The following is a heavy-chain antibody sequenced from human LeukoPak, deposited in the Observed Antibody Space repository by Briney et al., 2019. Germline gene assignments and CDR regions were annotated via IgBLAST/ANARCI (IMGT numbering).Heavy chain of an antibody. Sequence: SETLSLTCTVSGGSISSGDYYWSWIRQPPGKGLEWIGYIYYSGSTYYNPSLKSRVTVSVDTSKNQFSLKLSSVTAADTAVYYCARAGPITQIDYWGQGTLVTVSS. CDR1: GGSISSGDYY. D-gene: IGHD3-10*01. J-gene: IGHJ4*02. V-gene: IGHV4-30-4*01. CDR3: ARAGPITQIDY. CDR2: IYYSGST.